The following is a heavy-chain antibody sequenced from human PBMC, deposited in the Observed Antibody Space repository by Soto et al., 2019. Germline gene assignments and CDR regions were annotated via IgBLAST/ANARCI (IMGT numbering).Heavy chain of an antibody. D-gene: IGHD3-22*01. V-gene: IGHV3-7*04. CDR2: IKQDGSQK. CDR3: VRGDFHDSSGPFSDAFDV. J-gene: IGHJ3*01. CDR1: GFTFRNYW. Sequence: GESLKISCAAFGFTFRNYWMSWVRQAPGKGLQWVANIKQDGSQKWYVDSVKGRFTISRDNTKTSLYLQMNNLRVEDTAVYYCVRGDFHDSSGPFSDAFDVWGQGIMVTVS.